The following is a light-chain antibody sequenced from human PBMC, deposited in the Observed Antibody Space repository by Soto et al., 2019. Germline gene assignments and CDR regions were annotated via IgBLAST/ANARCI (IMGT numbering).Light chain of an antibody. V-gene: IGLV2-14*01. J-gene: IGLJ1*01. Sequence: QSALTQPASVSGSPGQSITISCTGTSSDVGGYNYVSWYQQQSGKAPKLMIHEVSNRPSGVSSRFSGSKSGNTASLTISGLQAEDEADYYCSSYATTDRRVFGTGTKVTV. CDR3: SSYATTDRRV. CDR2: EVS. CDR1: SSDVGGYNY.